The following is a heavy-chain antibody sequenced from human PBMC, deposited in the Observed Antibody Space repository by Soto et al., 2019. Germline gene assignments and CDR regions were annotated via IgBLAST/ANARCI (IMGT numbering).Heavy chain of an antibody. D-gene: IGHD3-10*02. V-gene: IGHV1-46*03. CDR1: GYTFTSYY. CDR2: INPSGGST. CDR3: AGDLTTLVTPLNEDY. Sequence: QVQLVQSGAEVKNPGASVKVSCKASGYTFTSYYMHWVRQAPGQGLEWMGIINPSGGSTSYAQKFHGRVTMTRDTSTSTVYIELRSLRSEDTAVYYCAGDLTTLVTPLNEDYGGQGTLVNVSS. J-gene: IGHJ4*02.